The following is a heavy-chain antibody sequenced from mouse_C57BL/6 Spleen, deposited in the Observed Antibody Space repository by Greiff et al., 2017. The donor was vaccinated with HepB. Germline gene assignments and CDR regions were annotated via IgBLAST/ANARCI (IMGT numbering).Heavy chain of an antibody. CDR2: INPSTGGT. Sequence: EVQLQQSGPELVKPGASVKISCKASGYSFTGYYMNWVKQSPEKSLEWIGEINPSTGGTTYNQKFKAKATLTVDKSSSTAYMQLKSLTSEDSAVYYCAREGDYGNYFDYWGQGTTLTVSS. CDR1: GYSFTGYY. CDR3: AREGDYGNYFDY. J-gene: IGHJ2*01. V-gene: IGHV1-42*01. D-gene: IGHD2-1*01.